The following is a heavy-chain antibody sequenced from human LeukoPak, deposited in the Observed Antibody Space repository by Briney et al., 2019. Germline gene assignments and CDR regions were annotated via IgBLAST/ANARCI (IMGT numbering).Heavy chain of an antibody. D-gene: IGHD5-18*01. CDR3: AKTGATAIYYFDY. CDR1: GFTFSSYW. Sequence: GGSLRLSCAASGFTFSSYWMSWVRQAPGKGLEWVANIRQDGSEKYYVDSVKGRFTISRDNAKKSLYLQMNSLRAEDTAVYYCAKTGATAIYYFDYWGQGTLVTVSS. CDR2: IRQDGSEK. V-gene: IGHV3-7*01. J-gene: IGHJ4*02.